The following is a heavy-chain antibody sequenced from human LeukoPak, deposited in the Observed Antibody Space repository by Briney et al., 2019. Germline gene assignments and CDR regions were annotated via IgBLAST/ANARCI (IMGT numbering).Heavy chain of an antibody. V-gene: IGHV4-34*01. CDR2: INHSGST. D-gene: IGHD5-24*01. Sequence: SETLSLTCAGYGGSFSGYYWSWIRQPPGKGLVWIGEINHSGSTNYNPCLKSRVDISVDTSKNQFPLKLSSVTAADTAVYYCAREEMATQLTDYWGQGTLVTVSS. J-gene: IGHJ4*02. CDR3: AREEMATQLTDY. CDR1: GGSFSGYY.